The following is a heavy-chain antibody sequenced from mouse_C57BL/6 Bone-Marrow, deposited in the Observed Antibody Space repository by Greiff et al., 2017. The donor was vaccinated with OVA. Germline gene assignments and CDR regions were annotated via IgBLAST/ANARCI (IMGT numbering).Heavy chain of an antibody. J-gene: IGHJ2*01. CDR2: IYPGSGNT. V-gene: IGHV1-66*01. CDR1: GYSFTSYY. D-gene: IGHD3-3*01. CDR3: GRGGGDLDY. Sequence: QVQLQQSGPELVKPGASVKISCKASGYSFTSYYIHWVKQRPGQGLEWIGWIYPGSGNTKYNEKFKGKATLTADTSSSTAYMQLSSLTSEDSAVYYWGRGGGDLDYWGQGTTLTVSS.